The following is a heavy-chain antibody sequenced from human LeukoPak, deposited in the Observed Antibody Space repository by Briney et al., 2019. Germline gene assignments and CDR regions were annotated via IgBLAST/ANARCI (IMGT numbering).Heavy chain of an antibody. D-gene: IGHD5-18*01. CDR1: GGSISSGGYY. V-gene: IGHV4-31*03. CDR2: INHSGST. CDR3: ARVGVLDTAMPIYYFDY. J-gene: IGHJ4*02. Sequence: SQTLSLTCTVSGGSISSGGYYWSWIRQHPGKGLEWIGEINHSGSTNYNPSLKSRVTISVDTSKNQFSLKLSSVTAADTAVYYCARVGVLDTAMPIYYFDYWGQGTLVTVSS.